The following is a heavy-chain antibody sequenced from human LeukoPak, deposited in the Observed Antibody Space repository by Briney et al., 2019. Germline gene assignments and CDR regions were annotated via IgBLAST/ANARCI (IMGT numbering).Heavy chain of an antibody. D-gene: IGHD3-22*01. J-gene: IGHJ4*02. Sequence: GGSLRLSCAASGLTFSSYAMHWVRQAPGKGLEWVAFIRYDGSNKYYADSVKGRFTISRDNSKNTLYLQMNSLRAEDTAVYYCAKGHYYDSSGYYGFDYWGQGTLVTVSS. CDR3: AKGHYYDSSGYYGFDY. V-gene: IGHV3-30*02. CDR1: GLTFSSYA. CDR2: IRYDGSNK.